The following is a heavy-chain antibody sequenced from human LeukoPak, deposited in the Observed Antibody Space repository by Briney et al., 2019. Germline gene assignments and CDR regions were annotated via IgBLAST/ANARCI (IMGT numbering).Heavy chain of an antibody. CDR3: VRDRGTYRPIDY. J-gene: IGHJ4*02. D-gene: IGHD1-26*01. CDR1: RFTFSSYS. CDR2: ISSSSSAI. Sequence: GGSLRLSCAASRFTFSSYSMNWVRQAPGKGLKWVSYISSSSSAIYYADSVKGRFTISRDNAQNSLYLQMNSLRAEDTAIYYCVRDRGTYRPIDYWGQGTLVTVSS. V-gene: IGHV3-48*04.